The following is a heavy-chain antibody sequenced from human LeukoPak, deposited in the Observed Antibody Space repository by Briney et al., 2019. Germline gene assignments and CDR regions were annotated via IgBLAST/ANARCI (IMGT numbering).Heavy chain of an antibody. CDR2: MRYDGSNK. V-gene: IGHV3-30*02. J-gene: IGHJ5*02. CDR3: AKETAYCGGDCYDWFDP. CDR1: GFTFNNYG. D-gene: IGHD2-21*02. Sequence: GGSLGLSCAASGFTFNNYGMHWVRKAPGKGLEWVAFMRYDGSNKYYADSVKGRFTISRDNSKNTLYLQMNSLRAEDTAVYYCAKETAYCGGDCYDWFDPWGQGTLVTVSS.